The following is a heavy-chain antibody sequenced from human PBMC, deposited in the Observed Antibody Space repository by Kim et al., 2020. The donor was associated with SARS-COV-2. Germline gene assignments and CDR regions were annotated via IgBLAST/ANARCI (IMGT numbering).Heavy chain of an antibody. CDR3: AKLLTTVTTPDAFDI. V-gene: IGHV3-23*01. Sequence: DSVKGRFTISRDNSKNTLYLQMNSLRAEDTAVYYCAKLLTTVTTPDAFDIWGQGTMVTVSS. D-gene: IGHD4-4*01. J-gene: IGHJ3*02.